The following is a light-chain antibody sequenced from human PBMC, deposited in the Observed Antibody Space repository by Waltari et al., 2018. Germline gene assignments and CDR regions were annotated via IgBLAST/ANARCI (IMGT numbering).Light chain of an antibody. CDR1: QSISSY. CDR2: AAS. Sequence: DIQMTQSPSSLSASVGDRVTITCRASQSISSYLNWYQQKPGKAPKLLIYAASSLQSGVPSRFSGSGSGTDFTLTISSLQPEDFATYYCQQSHSTFTFGGGTKVEIK. CDR3: QQSHSTFT. V-gene: IGKV1-39*01. J-gene: IGKJ4*01.